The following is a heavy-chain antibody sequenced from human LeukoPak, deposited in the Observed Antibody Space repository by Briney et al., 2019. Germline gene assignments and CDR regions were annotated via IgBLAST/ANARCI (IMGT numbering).Heavy chain of an antibody. CDR1: GGSFSGYY. CDR2: INHSGST. CDR3: ARDELAAAGTTFDY. Sequence: SETLSLTCAVYGGSFSGYYWSWIRQPPGKGLEWTGEINHSGSTNYNPSLKSRVTISVDTSKNQFSLKLSSVTAADTAVYYCARDELAAAGTTFDYWGQGTLVTVSS. D-gene: IGHD6-13*01. J-gene: IGHJ4*02. V-gene: IGHV4-34*01.